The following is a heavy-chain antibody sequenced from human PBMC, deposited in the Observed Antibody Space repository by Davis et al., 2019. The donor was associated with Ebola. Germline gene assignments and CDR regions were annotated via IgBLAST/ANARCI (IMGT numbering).Heavy chain of an antibody. D-gene: IGHD6-13*01. Sequence: GESLKISCAASGFTFTDYWMTWVRQAPGKGLEWVAFIKQDGSVKPYVDFVKGRFTISRDNAKNSLDLQMNSLRAEDTAMYYCARDHLLLGGIAAARDYYGMDVWGQGTTVTVSS. CDR2: IKQDGSVK. CDR3: ARDHLLLGGIAAARDYYGMDV. V-gene: IGHV3-7*01. J-gene: IGHJ6*02. CDR1: GFTFTDYW.